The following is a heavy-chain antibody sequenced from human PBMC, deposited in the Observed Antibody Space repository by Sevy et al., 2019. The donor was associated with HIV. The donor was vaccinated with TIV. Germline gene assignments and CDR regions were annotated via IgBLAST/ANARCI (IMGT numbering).Heavy chain of an antibody. V-gene: IGHV3-48*02. CDR3: ARERKMYDSSDYYFHFDY. Sequence: GGSLRLSCAASGFTFSSYSMNWVRQAPGKGLEWVSYISRSSSTINYADSMKGRFTISRDNAKNSLYLQMNSVRDEDMAWYYCARERKMYDSSDYYFHFDYWGQGTLVTVSS. CDR2: ISRSSSTI. CDR1: GFTFSSYS. J-gene: IGHJ4*02. D-gene: IGHD3-22*01.